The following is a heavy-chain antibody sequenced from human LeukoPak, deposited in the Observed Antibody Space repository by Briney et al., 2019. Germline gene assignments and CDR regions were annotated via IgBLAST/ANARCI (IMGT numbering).Heavy chain of an antibody. CDR2: IYWDDDK. CDR1: GGSISSYYW. Sequence: TLSLTCTVSGGSISSYYWSWIRQPPGKALEWLALIYWDDDKRYSPSLKSRLTITKDTSKNQVVLTMTNMGPVDTATYYCAHRRIAAYGYFDSWGQGTLVTVSS. V-gene: IGHV2-5*08. J-gene: IGHJ4*02. D-gene: IGHD2-21*01. CDR3: AHRRIAAYGYFDS.